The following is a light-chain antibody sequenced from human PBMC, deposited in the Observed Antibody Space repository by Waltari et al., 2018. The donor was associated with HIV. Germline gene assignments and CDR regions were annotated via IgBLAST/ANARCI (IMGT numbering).Light chain of an antibody. CDR3: QQHYSTQWT. J-gene: IGKJ1*01. Sequence: DIVMTQSPDSLAVSLGERATINCTSSQSVLSSSNNKNYLSWYQQKPGQPPKLLIYWASTRESGVPDRFSGSGSGTDFTLTISSLQAEDVAVYYCQQHYSTQWTFGQGTKVEIK. CDR2: WAS. CDR1: QSVLSSSNNKNY. V-gene: IGKV4-1*01.